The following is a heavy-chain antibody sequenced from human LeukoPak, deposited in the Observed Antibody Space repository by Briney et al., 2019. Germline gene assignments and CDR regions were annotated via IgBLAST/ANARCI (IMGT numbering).Heavy chain of an antibody. Sequence: GGSLRLSCAASGFTFSSYAMHWVRQAPGKGLEWVAIMSFDGSHERYGDSVKGRFTLSRDNSKNTLYLQINSLRTEDTAVYYCARGGKCSDGKCYLIDYWGQGTLVTVSS. CDR3: ARGGKCSDGKCYLIDY. D-gene: IGHD2-15*01. J-gene: IGHJ4*02. V-gene: IGHV3-30*04. CDR2: MSFDGSHE. CDR1: GFTFSSYA.